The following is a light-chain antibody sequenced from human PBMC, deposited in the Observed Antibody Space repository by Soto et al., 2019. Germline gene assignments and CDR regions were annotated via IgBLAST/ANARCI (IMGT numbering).Light chain of an antibody. CDR1: QSVSSN. Sequence: EIVMTQSPATLSVSPGERATLSCRASQSVSSNLAWYQQKVGQAPRVLIYDASTRATGIPGRFSGSGSGTEFTLTISSLQSEDFAVYYCQQYNNWPETFGQGTQVDIK. CDR2: DAS. J-gene: IGKJ1*01. CDR3: QQYNNWPET. V-gene: IGKV3-15*01.